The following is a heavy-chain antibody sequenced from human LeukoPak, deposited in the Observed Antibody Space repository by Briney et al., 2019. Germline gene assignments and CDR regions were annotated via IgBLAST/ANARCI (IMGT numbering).Heavy chain of an antibody. CDR3: AKGQELDDGVFDS. J-gene: IGHJ4*02. CDR2: IGGTGDST. CDR1: GFTFTSIA. D-gene: IGHD1-1*01. V-gene: IGHV3-23*01. Sequence: TGGSLRLSCAAPGFTFTSIAMTWVRQAPGKGLEWVSTIGGTGDSTHYADSVKGRFIISRDKSKNMLYLQMNGLRAEDTAIYYCAKGQELDDGVFDSWGQGTLVTVSS.